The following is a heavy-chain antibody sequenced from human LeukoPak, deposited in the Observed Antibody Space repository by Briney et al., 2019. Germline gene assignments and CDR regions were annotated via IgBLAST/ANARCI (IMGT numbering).Heavy chain of an antibody. J-gene: IGHJ6*04. CDR3: ARDPGYGSGSYYRSYYGMDV. D-gene: IGHD3-10*01. V-gene: IGHV1-2*02. CDR2: IYPNDGDT. Sequence: ASVKVSCKASGYTFTDYYMHWVRQAPGQGFEWMGWIYPNDGDTNYAQKFQGRVTMTRDTSISTAHMEVSRLRSDDTAVYYCARDPGYGSGSYYRSYYGMDVWGKGTTVTVSS. CDR1: GYTFTDYY.